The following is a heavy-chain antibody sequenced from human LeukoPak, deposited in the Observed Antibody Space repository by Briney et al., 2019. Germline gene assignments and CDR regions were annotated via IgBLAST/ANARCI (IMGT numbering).Heavy chain of an antibody. CDR3: AREDGYCSGGNCYSYFDS. CDR2: IKKTGSET. D-gene: IGHD2-15*01. J-gene: IGHJ4*02. V-gene: IGHV3-7*01. CDR1: GFTFSHFW. Sequence: GGSLRLSCAASGFTFSHFWMSWVRQAPGKGLEWVAYIKKTGSETYYVDSVKGRFTITRDNTRNSLFLQMYSLRAEDTAVYFCAREDGYCSGGNCYSYFDSWAREPWSPSPQ.